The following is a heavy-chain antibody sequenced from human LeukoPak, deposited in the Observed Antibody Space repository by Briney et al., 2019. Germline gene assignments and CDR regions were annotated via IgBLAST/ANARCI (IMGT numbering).Heavy chain of an antibody. Sequence: PGRTLRLFCSASGFPFSRYAVTWVRQAPGEGLEWVSTVSSSGDNTYYADSVKGRFTISRDNSKNTLFLQMHSLRAEDTAVYYCAKDHYPAAVQNYFYGMDVWGHGTTVTVSS. CDR1: GFPFSRYA. D-gene: IGHD6-13*01. CDR3: AKDHYPAAVQNYFYGMDV. CDR2: VSSSGDNT. V-gene: IGHV3-23*01. J-gene: IGHJ6*02.